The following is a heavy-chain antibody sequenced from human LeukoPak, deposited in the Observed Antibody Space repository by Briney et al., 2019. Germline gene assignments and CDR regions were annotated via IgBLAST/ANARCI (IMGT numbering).Heavy chain of an antibody. J-gene: IGHJ6*02. CDR1: GFTFSSYA. Sequence: GGSLTLACAASGFTFSSYAMSWVRQAPGRGLEWVSAISGSDGSTYYADSVKGRFTISRDNSKNTLYLQMNSLRAEDTAVYYCAKDQELWFEPIYYYYGMDVWGQGTTVTVSS. V-gene: IGHV3-23*01. CDR2: ISGSDGST. CDR3: AKDQELWFEPIYYYYGMDV. D-gene: IGHD3-10*01.